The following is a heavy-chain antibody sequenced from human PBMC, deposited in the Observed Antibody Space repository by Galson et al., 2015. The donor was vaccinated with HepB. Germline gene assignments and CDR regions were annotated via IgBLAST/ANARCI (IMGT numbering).Heavy chain of an antibody. CDR3: ARVVGAISFDY. V-gene: IGHV4-30-2*01. D-gene: IGHD1-26*01. CDR1: GDSISSGGYS. Sequence: TLSLTCAVSGDSISSGGYSWSWIRQRPGKGLEWIGYIYHSGSAYYNPSLKSRVSISVDRSKNQFSLKLSSVTVADTAMYYCARVVGAISFDYWGQGILATVSP. CDR2: IYHSGSA. J-gene: IGHJ4*02.